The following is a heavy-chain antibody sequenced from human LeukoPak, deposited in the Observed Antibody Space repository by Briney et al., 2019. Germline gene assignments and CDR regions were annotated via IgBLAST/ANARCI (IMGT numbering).Heavy chain of an antibody. J-gene: IGHJ6*03. CDR2: IRYDGSNK. Sequence: GGSLRLSCAASGFTSSSYGMHWVRQAPGKGLEWAAFIRYDGSNKYYADSVKGRFTISRDNSKNTLYLQMNSLRAEDTAVYYCAKDDINWYRIVGATYMDVCGKGTTVTVSS. D-gene: IGHD1-26*01. CDR3: AKDDINWYRIVGATYMDV. CDR1: GFTSSSYG. V-gene: IGHV3-30*02.